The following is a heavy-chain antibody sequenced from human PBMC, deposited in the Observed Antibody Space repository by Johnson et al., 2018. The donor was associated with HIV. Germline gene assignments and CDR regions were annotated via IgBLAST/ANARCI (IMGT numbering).Heavy chain of an antibody. D-gene: IGHD6-13*01. CDR1: GFTFDDYG. V-gene: IGHV3-30*03. J-gene: IGHJ3*02. CDR3: ARGGAGVAAAEDAFDI. CDR2: ISYDGNNK. Sequence: QVQLVESGGGLVQPGGSLRLSCAASGFTFDDYGMSWVRQAPGKGLEWVAVISYDGNNKYSADSVKGRFTISRDNSKNTLYLQMNSLRAEDTALYYCARGGAGVAAAEDAFDIWGQGTMVTVSS.